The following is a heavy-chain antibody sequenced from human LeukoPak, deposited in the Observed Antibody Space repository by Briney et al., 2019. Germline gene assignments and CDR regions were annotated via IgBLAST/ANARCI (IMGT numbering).Heavy chain of an antibody. CDR2: ISYDGSNK. D-gene: IGHD6-19*01. CDR3: AAVAGTGGVPFDY. V-gene: IGHV3-30*03. CDR1: GFTFSTYG. Sequence: PGGSLRLSCAASGFTFSTYGMHWVRQAPGKGLEWVAVISYDGSNKYYADSVKGRFTISRDNSKNTLYLQMNSLRAEDTAVYYCAAVAGTGGVPFDYWGQGTLVTVSS. J-gene: IGHJ4*02.